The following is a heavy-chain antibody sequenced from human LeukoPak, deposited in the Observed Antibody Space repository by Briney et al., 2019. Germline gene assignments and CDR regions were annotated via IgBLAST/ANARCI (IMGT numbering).Heavy chain of an antibody. Sequence: GGSLRLSCAASGFTFSSYGMHWVRQAPGKGLEWVAFIRYDGGNKYYADSVKGRFTISRDNSKNTLYLQMNSLRAEDTAVYYCAKVAYGDYFDYWGQGTLVTVSS. J-gene: IGHJ4*02. CDR1: GFTFSSYG. CDR3: AKVAYGDYFDY. D-gene: IGHD4-17*01. V-gene: IGHV3-30*02. CDR2: IRYDGGNK.